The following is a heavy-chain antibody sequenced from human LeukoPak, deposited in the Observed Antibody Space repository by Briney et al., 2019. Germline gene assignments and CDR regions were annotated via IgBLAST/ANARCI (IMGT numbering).Heavy chain of an antibody. V-gene: IGHV4-34*01. Sequence: SETLSLTCAVYGGSFSGYYLSWIRQPPGKGLEWIGEINHSGSTNYNPSLKSRVTISVDTSKNQFSLKLSSVTAADTAVYYCARGGLGVVIYWGQGTLVTVSS. CDR3: ARGGLGVVIY. D-gene: IGHD3-3*01. CDR1: GGSFSGYY. J-gene: IGHJ4*02. CDR2: INHSGST.